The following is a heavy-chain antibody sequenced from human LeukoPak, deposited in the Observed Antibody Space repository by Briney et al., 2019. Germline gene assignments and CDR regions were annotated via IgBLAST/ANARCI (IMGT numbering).Heavy chain of an antibody. Sequence: TGGSLRLSCAASGFTFSSYAMSWVRQAPGKGLEWVSAINSAGSTYYGDSVRGRFTISRDNSKNVVYLQMNSLRAEDTALYYCAKDQNTVATAPFDYWGQGTLVTVSS. J-gene: IGHJ4*02. CDR1: GFTFSSYA. CDR2: INSAGST. CDR3: AKDQNTVATAPFDY. D-gene: IGHD4-17*01. V-gene: IGHV3-23*01.